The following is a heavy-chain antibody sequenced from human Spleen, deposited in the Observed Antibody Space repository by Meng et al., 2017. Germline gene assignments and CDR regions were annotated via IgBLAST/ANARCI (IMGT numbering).Heavy chain of an antibody. V-gene: IGHV3-66*01. CDR3: ARYYGDYVLDY. CDR2: IYSGGST. J-gene: IGHJ4*02. Sequence: EVQVVDSGGGLVKPGGSLRLSCAVSGLTFSDAWMSWVRQAPGQGLEWVSVIYSGGSTFYADSVKGRFTISRDDSKSTVYLHMNSLRAEDTAVYYCARYYGDYVLDYWGQGTLVTVSS. D-gene: IGHD4-17*01. CDR1: GLTFSDAW.